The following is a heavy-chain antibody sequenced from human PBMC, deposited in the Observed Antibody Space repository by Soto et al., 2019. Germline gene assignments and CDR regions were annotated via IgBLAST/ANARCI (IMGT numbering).Heavy chain of an antibody. D-gene: IGHD3-3*01. J-gene: IGHJ3*02. CDR3: ARDGSGYRDAFDI. Sequence: QVQLQESGPGLVKPSQTLSLTCTVSGGSISSGGYYWSWIRQHPGKGLEWIGYIYYSGSTYYNPSLKSRVTISVDTYKNQFSLKLSSVTAADTAVYYCARDGSGYRDAFDIWGQGTMVTVSS. CDR1: GGSISSGGYY. V-gene: IGHV4-31*03. CDR2: IYYSGST.